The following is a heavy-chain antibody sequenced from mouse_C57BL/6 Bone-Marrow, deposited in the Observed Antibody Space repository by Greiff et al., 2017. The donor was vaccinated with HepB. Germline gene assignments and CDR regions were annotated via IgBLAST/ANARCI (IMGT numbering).Heavy chain of an antibody. V-gene: IGHV3-6*01. J-gene: IGHJ1*03. D-gene: IGHD1-1*01. CDR2: ISYDGSN. Sequence: VKLQESGPGLVKPSQSLSLTCSVTGYSITSGYYWNWIRQFPGNKLEWMGYISYDGSNNYNPSLKNRISITRDTSKNQFFLKLNSVTTEDTATYYCALIYYYGSSYWYFDVWGTGTTVTVSS. CDR1: GYSITSGYY. CDR3: ALIYYYGSSYWYFDV.